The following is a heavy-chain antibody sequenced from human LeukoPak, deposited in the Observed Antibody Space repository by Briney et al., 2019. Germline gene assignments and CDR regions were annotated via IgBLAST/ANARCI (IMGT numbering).Heavy chain of an antibody. D-gene: IGHD3-10*01. Sequence: ASVKVSCKASGYTFTSYYMHWVRQAPGQGLEWMGIINPSGGSTSYAQKFQGRVTMTRDMSTSTVYMELSSLRSEDTAVYYCARAPYGSGSYYNEFDYWGQGTLVTVSS. CDR2: INPSGGST. V-gene: IGHV1-46*01. CDR3: ARAPYGSGSYYNEFDY. J-gene: IGHJ4*02. CDR1: GYTFTSYY.